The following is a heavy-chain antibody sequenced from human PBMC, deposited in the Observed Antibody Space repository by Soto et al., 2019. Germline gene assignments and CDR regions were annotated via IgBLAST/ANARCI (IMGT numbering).Heavy chain of an antibody. CDR1: GFTFSSYS. D-gene: IGHD3-16*02. V-gene: IGHV3-21*01. CDR3: ARDGNYDYIWGSYRGVGY. CDR2: ISSSSSYI. J-gene: IGHJ4*02. Sequence: EVQLVESGGGLVKPGGSLRLSCAASGFTFSSYSMNWVRQAPGKGLEWVSSISSSSSYIYYADPVKGRITISRDNAKNSMYLQMNSLRAEDTAVYYCARDGNYDYIWGSYRGVGYWGQGTLVTVSS.